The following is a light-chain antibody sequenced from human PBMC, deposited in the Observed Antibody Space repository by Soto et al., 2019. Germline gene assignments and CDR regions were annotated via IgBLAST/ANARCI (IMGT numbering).Light chain of an antibody. J-gene: IGKJ4*01. CDR1: QSVSSY. CDR3: QQRSNWRRT. Sequence: EIVLTQSPATLSLSPGERATLSCRASQSVSSYLAWFQQKPGQAPRLLIYDASNRATGIPARFSGSGSGTDFTLTISSLEPEDFAVYYCQQRSNWRRTFGGGTKVEMK. CDR2: DAS. V-gene: IGKV3-11*01.